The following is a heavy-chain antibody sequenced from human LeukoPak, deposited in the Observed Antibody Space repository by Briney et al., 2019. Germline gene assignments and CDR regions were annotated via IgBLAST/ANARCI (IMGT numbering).Heavy chain of an antibody. V-gene: IGHV3-23*01. D-gene: IGHD2-2*01. CDR1: GFTFSGYA. CDR2: ISGSGGST. CDR3: AKDIVVVPAGGDAFDI. Sequence: GGSLRLSCAASGFTFSGYAMSWVRQAPGKGLEWVSAISGSGGSTYYADSVKGRFTISRDNSKNTLYLQMNSLRAEDTAVYYCAKDIVVVPAGGDAFDIWGQGTMVTVSS. J-gene: IGHJ3*02.